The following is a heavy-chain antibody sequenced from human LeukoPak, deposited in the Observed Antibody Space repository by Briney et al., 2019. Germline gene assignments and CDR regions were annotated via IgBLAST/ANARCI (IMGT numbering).Heavy chain of an antibody. D-gene: IGHD2/OR15-2a*01. J-gene: IGHJ6*02. Sequence: GGSLRLSCAASGFTFSDYAMHWVRQAPGKGLEWVAVIAYGGTYKHHADSLKGRFTISRDNSRDTLYLQINSLRPEDTALYYCARNKDITAFFGMDVWGQGTTVIVSS. CDR1: GFTFSDYA. CDR2: IAYGGTYK. V-gene: IGHV3-30*03. CDR3: ARNKDITAFFGMDV.